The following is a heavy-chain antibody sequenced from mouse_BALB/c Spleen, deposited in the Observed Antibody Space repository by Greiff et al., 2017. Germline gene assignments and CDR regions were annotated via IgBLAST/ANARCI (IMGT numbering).Heavy chain of an antibody. D-gene: IGHD6-1*01. Sequence: VHVKQSGAELVKPGASVKLSCTASGFNIKDTYMHWVKQRPEQGLEWIGRIDPANGNTKYDPKFQGKATITADTSSNTAYLQLSSLTSEDTAVYYCASLYDYWGQGTTLTVSS. CDR1: GFNIKDTY. CDR2: IDPANGNT. CDR3: ASLYDY. J-gene: IGHJ2*01. V-gene: IGHV14-3*02.